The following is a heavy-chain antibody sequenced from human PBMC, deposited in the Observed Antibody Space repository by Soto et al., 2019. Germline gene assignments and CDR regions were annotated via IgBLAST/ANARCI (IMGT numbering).Heavy chain of an antibody. D-gene: IGHD4-17*01. CDR3: ARPLITPVTNRPFDP. CDR1: GFTFSSYA. Sequence: QVQLVESGGGVVQPGRSLRLSCAASGFTFSSYAMHWVRQAPGKGLEWVAVISYDGSNKYYADSVKGRFTISRDNSKNTLDLQMNSLRAADTALYYCARPLITPVTNRPFDPWGQGTLVTVSS. J-gene: IGHJ5*02. CDR2: ISYDGSNK. V-gene: IGHV3-30-3*01.